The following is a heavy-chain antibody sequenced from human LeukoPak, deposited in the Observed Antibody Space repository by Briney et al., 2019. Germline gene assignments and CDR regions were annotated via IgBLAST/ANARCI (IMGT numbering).Heavy chain of an antibody. Sequence: GGSLRLSCAASGFTLSNCMHWLRQAPGKGPEWVAVIWSDGNNRYYAGSVKGRFTISRDTSRNTMDLQMNSLRVEDTALYYCAKEVPIGYNSLAAFEVWGQGTMVTVSS. V-gene: IGHV3-33*06. CDR3: AKEVPIGYNSLAAFEV. CDR2: IWSDGNNR. J-gene: IGHJ3*01. D-gene: IGHD2-2*01. CDR1: GFTLSNC.